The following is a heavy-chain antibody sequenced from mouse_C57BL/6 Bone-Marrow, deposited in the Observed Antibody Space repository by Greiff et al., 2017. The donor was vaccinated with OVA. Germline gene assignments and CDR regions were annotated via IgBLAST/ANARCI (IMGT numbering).Heavy chain of an antibody. V-gene: IGHV3-6*01. D-gene: IGHD1-1*01. CDR3: AREVNYYYGSSYG. CDR2: ISYDGSN. Sequence: EVKLMESGPGLVKPSQSLSLTCSVTGYSITSGYYWNWIRQFPGNKLEWMGYISYDGSNNYNPSLKNRISITRDTSKNQFFLKLNSVTTEDTATYYCAREVNYYYGSSYGWGQGTLVTVSA. J-gene: IGHJ3*02. CDR1: GYSITSGYY.